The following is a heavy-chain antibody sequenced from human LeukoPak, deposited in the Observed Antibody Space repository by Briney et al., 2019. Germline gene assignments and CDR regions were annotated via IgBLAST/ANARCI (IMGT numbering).Heavy chain of an antibody. D-gene: IGHD1-26*01. J-gene: IGHJ2*01. CDR1: GGSVSGGSISSYY. V-gene: IGHV4-4*07. CDR2: IYTSGST. Sequence: PSETLSLTCTVSGGSVSGGSISSYYWSWIRQPAGKGLEWIGRIYTSGSTNYNPSLKSRVTMSVDTSKKQFSLKLSSVTAADTAVYYCATNSGTYYVWYFDLWGRGTLVTVSS. CDR3: ATNSGTYYVWYFDL.